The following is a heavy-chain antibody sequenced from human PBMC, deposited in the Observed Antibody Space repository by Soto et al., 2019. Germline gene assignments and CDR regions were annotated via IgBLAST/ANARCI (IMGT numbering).Heavy chain of an antibody. CDR2: ISGSGGST. D-gene: IGHD6-19*01. Sequence: EVQVLESGGGLVQPGGSLRLSCAASGFTFSSYAMNWVRQAPGKGLEWVSVISGSGGSTYYADSVKGRCTISRDNSKNTLYLQMNSLRAEDTAVYYCARRSSGWYFDYWGQGTLVTVSS. CDR1: GFTFSSYA. J-gene: IGHJ4*02. CDR3: ARRSSGWYFDY. V-gene: IGHV3-23*01.